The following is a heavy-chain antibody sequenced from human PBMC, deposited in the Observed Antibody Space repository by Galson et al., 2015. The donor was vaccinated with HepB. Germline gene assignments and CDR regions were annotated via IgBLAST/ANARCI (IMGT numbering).Heavy chain of an antibody. CDR1: GFTFSSYA. J-gene: IGHJ6*02. V-gene: IGHV3-30-3*01. D-gene: IGHD6-13*01. CDR3: ASPYRGSSTYYYYGMDV. CDR2: ISYDGSNK. Sequence: SLRLSCAASGFTFSSYAMHWVRQAPGKGLEWVAVISYDGSNKYYADSVKGRFTISRDNSKNTLYLQMNSLRAEDTAVYYCASPYRGSSTYYYYGMDVWGQGTTVTVSS.